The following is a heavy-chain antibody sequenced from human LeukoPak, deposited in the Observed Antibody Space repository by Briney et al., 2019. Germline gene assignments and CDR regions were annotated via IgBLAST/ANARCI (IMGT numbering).Heavy chain of an antibody. CDR2: INPNSGGT. D-gene: IGHD1-26*01. V-gene: IGHV1-2*02. J-gene: IGHJ6*03. CDR1: GYAFTVYY. Sequence: ASVTVSFKASGYAFTVYYMDWVRQAPGQGRGWVAWINPNSGGTNYAQKFQGRVTVTRDTSISTAYMELSRLRSDDTAVYYCARGMEPLNLYYMDVWGKGTTVTVSS. CDR3: ARGMEPLNLYYMDV.